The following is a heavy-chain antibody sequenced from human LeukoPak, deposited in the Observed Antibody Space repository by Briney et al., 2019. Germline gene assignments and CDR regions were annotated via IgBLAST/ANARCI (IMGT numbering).Heavy chain of an antibody. Sequence: RTSETLSLTCAVPGGSITTRNWWSWVRQAPGKGVEWIGEIEHTGSTNYNPSLKSRVTILVDKSKNQFSLKLNSVTAADTAVYYCARVGAWDSSGYYHGDYAMDVWGQGTTVTVSS. CDR1: GGSITTRNW. V-gene: IGHV4-4*02. CDR3: ARVGAWDSSGYYHGDYAMDV. D-gene: IGHD3-22*01. J-gene: IGHJ6*02. CDR2: IEHTGST.